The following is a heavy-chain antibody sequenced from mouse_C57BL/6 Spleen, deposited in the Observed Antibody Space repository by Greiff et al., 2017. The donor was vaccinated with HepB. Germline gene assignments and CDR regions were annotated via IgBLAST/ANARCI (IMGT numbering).Heavy chain of an antibody. CDR1: GFTFSSYA. D-gene: IGHD1-1*01. CDR3: ERDLDYGSSRYFDV. J-gene: IGHJ1*03. CDR2: ISDGGSYT. Sequence: EVKLEESGGGLVKPGGSLKLSCAASGFTFSSYAMSWVRQTPEKRLEWVATISDGGSYTYYPDNVKGRFTISRDNAKNNLYLQMSHLKSEDTAMYYCERDLDYGSSRYFDVWGTGTTVTVSS. V-gene: IGHV5-4*01.